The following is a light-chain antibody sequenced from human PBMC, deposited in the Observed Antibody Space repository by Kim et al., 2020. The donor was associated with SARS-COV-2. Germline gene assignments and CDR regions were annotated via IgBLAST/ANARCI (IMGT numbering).Light chain of an antibody. CDR1: SLRSYY. CDR2: GKN. V-gene: IGLV3-19*01. J-gene: IGLJ2*01. CDR3: NSRDSSGNLL. Sequence: VALGQTVRIPCQGDSLRSYYASWYQQKPGQAPVLVIYGKNNRPSGIPDRFSGSSSGNTASLTITGAQAEDEADYYCNSRDSSGNLLFGGGTQLTVL.